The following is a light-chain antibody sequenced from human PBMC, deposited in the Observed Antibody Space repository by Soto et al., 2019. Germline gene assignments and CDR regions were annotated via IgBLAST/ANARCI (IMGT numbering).Light chain of an antibody. V-gene: IGLV2-14*03. CDR1: SSDVGAFNY. J-gene: IGLJ3*02. CDR2: DVS. Sequence: QSVLTQPASVSGSPGRAITISCSGTSSDVGAFNYVSWYQQHPGKAPKLMIYDVSNRPSGVSNRFSGSKSGNTASLTISGLRAEDEADYYCAAWDDSLNGWVFGGGTKVTVL. CDR3: AAWDDSLNGWV.